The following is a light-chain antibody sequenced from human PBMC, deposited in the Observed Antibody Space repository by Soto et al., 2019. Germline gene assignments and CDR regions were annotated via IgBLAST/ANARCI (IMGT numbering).Light chain of an antibody. J-gene: IGKJ5*01. V-gene: IGKV3D-20*02. CDR3: QQRSNWPIT. CDR1: QSFRSSY. Sequence: EIVLTKSPGTLSLSPGERATLSCRASQSFRSSYLAWYQQRPGQAPRLLIYGASTRATGIPARFSGSGSGTDFTLTISSLEPEDFAVYYCQQRSNWPITFGQGTRLEIK. CDR2: GAS.